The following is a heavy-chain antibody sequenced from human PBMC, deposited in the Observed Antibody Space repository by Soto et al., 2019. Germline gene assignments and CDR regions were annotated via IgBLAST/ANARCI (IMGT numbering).Heavy chain of an antibody. CDR3: AKDDYGDYEGRHFDV. D-gene: IGHD4-17*01. CDR1: GFTFSNYG. J-gene: IGHJ2*01. V-gene: IGHV3-30*18. Sequence: QVQLVESGGGVVQPGRSLRLSCVASGFTFSNYGIHWVRQAPGKGLEWVAVISHDGSSEYYADPVEGRFTISRDNSKNTLYLQMNSLRPEDTAVYYCAKDDYGDYEGRHFDVWGRGTLVTVSS. CDR2: ISHDGSSE.